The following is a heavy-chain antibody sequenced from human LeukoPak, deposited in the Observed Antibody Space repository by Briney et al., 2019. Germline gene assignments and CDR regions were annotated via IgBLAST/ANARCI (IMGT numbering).Heavy chain of an antibody. CDR1: GYTFTSYY. CDR3: ARVLLRADPINHSSSRNLDAFDI. CDR2: INPSGGST. D-gene: IGHD6-13*01. Sequence: ASVKVSCKASGYTFTSYYMHWVRQAPGQGLEWMGIINPSGGSTSYAQKFQGRVTMTRDTSTSTVYMELSSLRSEDTAVYYCARVLLRADPINHSSSRNLDAFDIWGQGTMVTVSS. J-gene: IGHJ3*02. V-gene: IGHV1-46*01.